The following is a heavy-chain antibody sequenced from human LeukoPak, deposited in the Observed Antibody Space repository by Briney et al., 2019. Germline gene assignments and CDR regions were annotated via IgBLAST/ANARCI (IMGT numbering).Heavy chain of an antibody. J-gene: IGHJ4*02. D-gene: IGHD5-18*01. V-gene: IGHV1-69*04. Sequence: SVKVSCKASGGTFSNYAINWVRQAPGQGLEWMGRITPILGLVNYAQKFQGRVTITADKSTSTGYMAVAGLRSDDTAVYYCARGRGSRTGYNGDYLDYWGQGTLVTVSS. CDR3: ARGRGSRTGYNGDYLDY. CDR1: GGTFSNYA. CDR2: ITPILGLV.